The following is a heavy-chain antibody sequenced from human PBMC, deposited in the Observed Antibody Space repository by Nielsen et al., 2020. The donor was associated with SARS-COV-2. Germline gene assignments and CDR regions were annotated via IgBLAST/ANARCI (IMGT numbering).Heavy chain of an antibody. J-gene: IGHJ4*02. D-gene: IGHD3-10*01. V-gene: IGHV3-21*04. Sequence: GGSLRLSCAASGFTFSDYRMTWVRQAPGKGLEWVSSVTIGGAYIYYADSMKGRLTISRDDAKNSLYLQMNSLRAEDSAIYYCAREAYYGSGSTAFDYWGQGTLVTVSS. CDR2: VTIGGAYI. CDR1: GFTFSDYR. CDR3: AREAYYGSGSTAFDY.